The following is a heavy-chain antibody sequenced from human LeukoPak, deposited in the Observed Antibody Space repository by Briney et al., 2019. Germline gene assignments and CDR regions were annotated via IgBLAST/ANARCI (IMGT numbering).Heavy chain of an antibody. CDR1: GGSISSGGHS. CDR2: IYQNGDT. Sequence: SETLSLTCAVPGGSISSGGHSWSWIRQPPGKGLEWIGYIYQNGDTYYSPSLKSRIIISLDRSRNQFSLNLTSVTAADTAVYYCAKISGSGYPNWFDPWGQGTLVTVSS. D-gene: IGHD3-3*01. J-gene: IGHJ5*02. CDR3: AKISGSGYPNWFDP. V-gene: IGHV4-30-2*01.